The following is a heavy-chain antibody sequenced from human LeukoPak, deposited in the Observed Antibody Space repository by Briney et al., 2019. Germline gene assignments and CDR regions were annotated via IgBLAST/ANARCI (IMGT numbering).Heavy chain of an antibody. V-gene: IGHV3-30*03. CDR2: ISYDGSNK. J-gene: IGHJ4*02. CDR3: VSDSAPDF. D-gene: IGHD3-22*01. Sequence: GGSLRLSCAASGFTFSNYDMHWVRQAPGKGLEWVTVISYDGSNKYYADSVKGRFTISRDNSKNTLYLQMNSLRAEDAAVYYCVSDSAPDFWGQGTLVTVSS. CDR1: GFTFSNYD.